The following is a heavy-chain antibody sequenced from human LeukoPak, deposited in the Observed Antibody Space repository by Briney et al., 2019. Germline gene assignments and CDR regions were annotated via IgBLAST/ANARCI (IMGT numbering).Heavy chain of an antibody. Sequence: GGCRRLSCAVSGITLSNYGMSCVRHAPGKGLEWVESLSGSGGGTNYADSVQGRFTISRDNPKNTLYLQMNSLRAEDTAVYYCAKELVGAAGGDWFDPWGQGTLVTVSS. V-gene: IGHV3-23*01. CDR2: LSGSGGGT. CDR1: GITLSNYG. J-gene: IGHJ5*02. D-gene: IGHD1-26*01. CDR3: AKELVGAAGGDWFDP.